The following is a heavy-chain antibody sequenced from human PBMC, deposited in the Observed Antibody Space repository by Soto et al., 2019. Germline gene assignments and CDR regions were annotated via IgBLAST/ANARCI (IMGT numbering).Heavy chain of an antibody. CDR3: ARVTLEYSSSVDY. CDR1: GGSISSGDYY. D-gene: IGHD6-6*01. CDR2: IYYSGST. Sequence: QVQLQESGPGLVKPSQTLSLTCTVSGGSISSGDYYWSWIRQPPGKGLEWIGYIYYSGSTYYNPSRKTRDTVSVDTSKNQFSMKLSSGTAAHTAVYYCARVTLEYSSSVDYWGQGTLVTVSS. V-gene: IGHV4-30-4*01. J-gene: IGHJ4*02.